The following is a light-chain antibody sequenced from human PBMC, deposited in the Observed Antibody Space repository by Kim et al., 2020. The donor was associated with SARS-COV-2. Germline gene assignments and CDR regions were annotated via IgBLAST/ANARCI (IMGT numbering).Light chain of an antibody. V-gene: IGKV3-11*01. CDR2: DTS. J-gene: IGKJ5*01. CDR1: QKVDSC. CDR3: QQRNEWPPMT. Sequence: SPGETATPTCRAIQKVDSCLAWYKQKPGQAPRLLIYDTSNRATGTPARCSGSGSGTEFTLTISSLEPEDFAVYYCQQRNEWPPMTFGQGTRLEIK.